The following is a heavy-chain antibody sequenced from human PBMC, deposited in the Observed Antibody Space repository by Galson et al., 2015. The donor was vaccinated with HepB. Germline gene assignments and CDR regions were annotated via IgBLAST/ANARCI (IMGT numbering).Heavy chain of an antibody. Sequence: SLRLSCAASGSSFNTYAMSWVRQAPGKGLEWVSGISASGRATYYAESLKGRVTISRNKYRNTLYLQMNSLTVEDTAVYYCAKASGPAAGYLDDWGQGTLVTVSS. J-gene: IGHJ4*02. V-gene: IGHV3-23*01. CDR2: ISASGRAT. CDR3: AKASGPAAGYLDD. D-gene: IGHD6-13*01. CDR1: GSSFNTYA.